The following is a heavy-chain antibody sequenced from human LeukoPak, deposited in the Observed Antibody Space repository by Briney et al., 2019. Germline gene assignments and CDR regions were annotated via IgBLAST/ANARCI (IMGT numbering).Heavy chain of an antibody. CDR3: ARHGYGDSWSPFDY. D-gene: IGHD4-17*01. CDR2: IHASGRT. Sequence: SETLSLTCTVSGASITNYYWGWTRQLPGKGLEWIGYIHASGRTGYNPSLKSRVIMSVDTSKNQFSLKLSSVTAADTAVYYCARHGYGDSWSPFDYWGQGTLVTVSS. V-gene: IGHV4-4*09. CDR1: GASITNYY. J-gene: IGHJ4*02.